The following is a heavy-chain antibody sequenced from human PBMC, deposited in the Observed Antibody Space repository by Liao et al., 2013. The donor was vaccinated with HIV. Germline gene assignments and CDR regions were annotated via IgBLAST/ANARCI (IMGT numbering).Heavy chain of an antibody. CDR3: ARVERQYFYYMDV. CDR1: GGSISGYY. V-gene: IGHV4-59*01. D-gene: IGHD1-1*01. J-gene: IGHJ6*03. CDR2: IYYSGST. Sequence: QVQLQESGPGLVKPSETLSLTCSVSGGSISGYYWSWIRQPRGKGLEWIGYIYYSGSTDYNPSLRSRVTISLDTSKNQFSLKLSSVTAADTAVYYCARVERQYFYYMDVWGEGTTVTVSS.